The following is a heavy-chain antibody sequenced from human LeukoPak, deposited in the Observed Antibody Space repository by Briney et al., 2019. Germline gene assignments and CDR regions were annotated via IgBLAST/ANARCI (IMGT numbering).Heavy chain of an antibody. CDR1: GFTFSSYA. J-gene: IGHJ4*02. CDR2: ISGSGGST. Sequence: PGGSLRPSCAASGFTFSSYAMSWVRQAPGKGLEWVSAISGSGGSTYYADSVKGRFTISRDNSKNTLYLQMNSLRAEDTAVYYCATDQEYCSGGSCYSGNWGQGTLVTVSS. D-gene: IGHD2-15*01. CDR3: ATDQEYCSGGSCYSGN. V-gene: IGHV3-23*01.